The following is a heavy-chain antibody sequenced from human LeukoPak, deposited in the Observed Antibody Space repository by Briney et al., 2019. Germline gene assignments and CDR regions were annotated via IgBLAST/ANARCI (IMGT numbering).Heavy chain of an antibody. D-gene: IGHD1-26*01. J-gene: IGHJ4*02. V-gene: IGHV3-21*01. CDR1: GFTFSSYS. CDR3: ASSLSGATYVDY. CDR2: ISSSSSYI. Sequence: GGSLRLSCAASGFTFSSYSMNWVRQAPGKGLEWVSSISSSSSYIYYADSVKGRFTISRDNAKNSLYLQMNSLRAEDTAVYYCASSLSGATYVDYWGQGALVTVSS.